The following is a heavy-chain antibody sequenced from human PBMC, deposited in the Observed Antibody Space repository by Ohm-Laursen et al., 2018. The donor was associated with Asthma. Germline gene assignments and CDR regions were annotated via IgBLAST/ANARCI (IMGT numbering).Heavy chain of an antibody. CDR3: ARGRSGGCYWGPCDFNSPLDV. CDR1: GFTVGSDY. Sequence: SLRLSCAAPGFTVGSDYMTWVRQAPGKGLEWVSAIYSGGTTYYADSVRGRFTISRDNAKKSLFLHMSSLRAEDTAVYYCARGRSGGCYWGPCDFNSPLDVWGQGTTVIV. D-gene: IGHD2-15*01. V-gene: IGHV3-53*01. J-gene: IGHJ6*02. CDR2: IYSGGTT.